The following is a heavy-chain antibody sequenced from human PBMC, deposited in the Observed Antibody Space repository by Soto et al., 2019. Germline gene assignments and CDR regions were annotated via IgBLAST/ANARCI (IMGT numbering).Heavy chain of an antibody. CDR3: ARRSTMVRGVLTYSESYFDY. CDR2: IYYSGST. V-gene: IGHV4-39*01. Sequence: SETLSLTCTVSGGSISSSSYYWGWIRQPPGKGLEWIGSIYYSGSTYYNPSLKSRVTISVDTSKNQFSLKLSSVTAADTAVYYCARRSTMVRGVLTYSESYFDYWGQGTLVTVSS. D-gene: IGHD3-10*01. CDR1: GGSISSSSYY. J-gene: IGHJ4*02.